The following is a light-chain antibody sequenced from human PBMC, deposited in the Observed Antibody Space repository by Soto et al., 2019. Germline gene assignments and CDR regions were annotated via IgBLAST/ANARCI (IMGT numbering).Light chain of an antibody. Sequence: EIVMTQSPATLSVSPGERATLSCRASQTVSSNLAWYQQKPGQAPRLLIHGASTRAAGIPARFSGSGSGTEFTLTISSLQSEDCAVYYCQQYNDWPPFTVGPGTRVDIK. CDR1: QTVSSN. J-gene: IGKJ3*01. CDR2: GAS. CDR3: QQYNDWPPFT. V-gene: IGKV3-15*01.